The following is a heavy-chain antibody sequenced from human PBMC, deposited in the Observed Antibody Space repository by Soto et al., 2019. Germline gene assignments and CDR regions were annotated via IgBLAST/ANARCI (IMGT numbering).Heavy chain of an antibody. V-gene: IGHV5-10-1*01. J-gene: IGHJ4*02. CDR2: IDPSDSYT. CDR3: ARHAAVAGTSYYFDY. CDR1: GYSFTSYW. D-gene: IGHD6-19*01. Sequence: GESLKISCKGSGYSFTSYWISWVRQMPGKGLEWMGRIDPSDSYTNYSPSFQGHVTISADKSISTAYLQWSSLKASDTAMYYCARHAAVAGTSYYFDYWGQGTLVTV.